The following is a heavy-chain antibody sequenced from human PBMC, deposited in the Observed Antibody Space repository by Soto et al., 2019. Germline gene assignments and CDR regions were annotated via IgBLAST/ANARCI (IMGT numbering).Heavy chain of an antibody. Sequence: PSETLSLTCTVFGGSVSSISHLWNWIRKPPGKGLEWIGSIHYSGSTYYNPSLKSRVTMSVDMSKNQFSLKLSSVTAADTAVYYCASSSDWHVIDYWGQGTLVTVSS. CDR2: IHYSGST. D-gene: IGHD6-25*01. V-gene: IGHV4-39*01. CDR1: GGSVSSISHL. CDR3: ASSSDWHVIDY. J-gene: IGHJ4*02.